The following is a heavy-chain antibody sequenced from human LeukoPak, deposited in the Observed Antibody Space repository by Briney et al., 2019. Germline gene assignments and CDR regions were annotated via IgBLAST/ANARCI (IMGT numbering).Heavy chain of an antibody. CDR3: ARREAYCGGDCPYYFDY. CDR2: IYPGDSDT. D-gene: IGHD2-21*02. Sequence: GESLKISCKGSGYSFTSYWIGWVRQMPGKGLEWMGIIYPGDSDTRYSPSFQGQVTISADKSISTAYLQWSSLKASDTATYYCARREAYCGGDCPYYFDYWGQGTLVTVSS. J-gene: IGHJ4*02. V-gene: IGHV5-51*01. CDR1: GYSFTSYW.